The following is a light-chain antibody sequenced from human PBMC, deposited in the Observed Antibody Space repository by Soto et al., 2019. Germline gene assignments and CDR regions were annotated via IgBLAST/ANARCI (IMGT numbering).Light chain of an antibody. V-gene: IGKV3-15*01. CDR2: GAS. CDR3: QQYNNGPLT. CDR1: QSVSSN. J-gene: IGKJ4*01. Sequence: EIVMTHSPATLSVSPGERATLSCRSSQSVSSNLAWYQQKPGQAPRLLIYGASTRATGIPARFSGSGSGTEFPLTISSLQSEDFEVYYCQQYNNGPLTFGGGTKVDIK.